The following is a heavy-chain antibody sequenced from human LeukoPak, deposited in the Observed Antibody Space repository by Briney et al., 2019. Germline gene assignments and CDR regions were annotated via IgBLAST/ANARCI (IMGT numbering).Heavy chain of an antibody. V-gene: IGHV1-46*01. D-gene: IGHD3-16*01. CDR1: GYTFTRYY. J-gene: IGHJ5*02. Sequence: ALVKVSCKPSGYTFTRYYMHWLRQAPGQRPEWMGTINPNTGGTSYADNFQDRLTMTTDTSTSTLYMDLSSLTSEDTAVYYCARDPQTFGGNWFDPWGQGTLVSVSS. CDR2: INPNTGGT. CDR3: ARDPQTFGGNWFDP.